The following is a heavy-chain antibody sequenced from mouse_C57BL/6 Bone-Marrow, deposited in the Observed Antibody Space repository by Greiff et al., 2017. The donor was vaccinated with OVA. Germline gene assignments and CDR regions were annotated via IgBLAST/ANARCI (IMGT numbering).Heavy chain of an antibody. D-gene: IGHD1-1*01. J-gene: IGHJ4*01. CDR1: VFNIKNTY. CDR2: IDPANDNT. Sequence: EVQLQQSVAELVRPGASVTSSFTSSVFNIKNTYMHWVKQRPEQGLEWIERIDPANDNTKYAPKFQGKATMTADTSSNTAYLQLSSLSSEDTAVYCCARGNFGSSFYAMDYWGQGTSVTVSS. CDR3: ARGNFGSSFYAMDY. V-gene: IGHV14-3*01.